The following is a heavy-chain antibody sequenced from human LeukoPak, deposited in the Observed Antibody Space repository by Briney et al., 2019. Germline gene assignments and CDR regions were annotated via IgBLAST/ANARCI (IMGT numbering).Heavy chain of an antibody. J-gene: IGHJ4*02. CDR1: GFTFSSYW. V-gene: IGHV3-7*01. D-gene: IGHD4-11*01. CDR2: IKQDGSEK. Sequence: GGSLRLSCAASGFTFSSYWMSWVRQAPGKGLEWVANIKQDGSEKYYVDSVKSRFTISRDNAKNSLYLQMNSLRAEDTAVYYCASDNYIEYYFDYWGQGTLVTVSS. CDR3: ASDNYIEYYFDY.